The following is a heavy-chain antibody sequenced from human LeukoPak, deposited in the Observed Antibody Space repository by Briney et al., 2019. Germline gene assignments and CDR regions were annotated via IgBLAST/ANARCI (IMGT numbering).Heavy chain of an antibody. Sequence: PSETLSLTCTVSGXSISTYYGSWIRQPPGKGLEWIGYIYYSGSTNYGPSLKSRVTISVDTSKNQFSLRLSSVTAADTAVYYCARLGGTGSFDIWGQGTMVTVSS. J-gene: IGHJ3*02. CDR2: IYYSGST. CDR1: GXSISTYY. V-gene: IGHV4-59*08. D-gene: IGHD2-8*02. CDR3: ARLGGTGSFDI.